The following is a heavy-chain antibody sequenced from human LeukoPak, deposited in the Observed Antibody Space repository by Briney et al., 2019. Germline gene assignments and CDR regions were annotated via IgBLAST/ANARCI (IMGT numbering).Heavy chain of an antibody. D-gene: IGHD3-16*02. Sequence: GGSLRLSCAASGFTFSSYWMHWVRQAPGKGLVWVSRINSDGSSTSYADSVKGRFTISRDNAKNTLYLQMNSLRAEDTAVYYCARDSGYVWGSYPIDYWGQGTLVTVSS. CDR1: GFTFSSYW. V-gene: IGHV3-74*01. J-gene: IGHJ4*02. CDR2: INSDGSST. CDR3: ARDSGYVWGSYPIDY.